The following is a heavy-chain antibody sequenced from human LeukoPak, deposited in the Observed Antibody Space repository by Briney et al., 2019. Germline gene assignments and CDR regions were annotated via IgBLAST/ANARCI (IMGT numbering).Heavy chain of an antibody. CDR2: FYFSGSS. Sequence: SDTLSLTCSGSSVSINGYYWSWIRQSAGKGLEWLGRFYFSGSSDYNPSLKSRVSMSIDTSQNHFYLRLTSVTAADTGVYFCAREVNEKHDAFDMWGQGTMVAVSS. D-gene: IGHD2-8*01. J-gene: IGHJ3*02. CDR3: AREVNEKHDAFDM. V-gene: IGHV4-4*07. CDR1: SVSINGYY.